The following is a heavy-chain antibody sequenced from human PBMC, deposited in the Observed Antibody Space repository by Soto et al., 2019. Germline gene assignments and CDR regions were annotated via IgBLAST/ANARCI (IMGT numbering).Heavy chain of an antibody. CDR3: ARDTDFWSGYYTGGY. V-gene: IGHV1-18*01. D-gene: IGHD3-3*01. CDR1: GYTFTSYV. CDR2: ISAYNGNT. Sequence: ASVKVSCKASGYTFTSYVISWVRQAPGQGLEWMGWISAYNGNTNYAQKLQGRVTMTTDTSTSTAYMELRSLRSDDTAVYYCARDTDFWSGYYTGGYWGQGNLVTVSS. J-gene: IGHJ4*02.